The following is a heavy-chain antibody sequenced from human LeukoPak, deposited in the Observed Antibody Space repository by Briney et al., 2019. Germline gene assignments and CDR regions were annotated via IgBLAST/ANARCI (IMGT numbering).Heavy chain of an antibody. V-gene: IGHV3-9*01. CDR2: ISWNSGSI. CDR3: AKAPSYSSGWYPNWFDP. CDR1: GFTFDDYA. J-gene: IGHJ5*02. D-gene: IGHD6-19*01. Sequence: GGSLRLSCAASGFTFDDYAMHWVRQAPGKGLEWVSGISWNSGSIGYADSVKGRFTISRDNAKNSLYLQMSSLRAEDTALYYCAKAPSYSSGWYPNWFDPWGQGTLVTVSS.